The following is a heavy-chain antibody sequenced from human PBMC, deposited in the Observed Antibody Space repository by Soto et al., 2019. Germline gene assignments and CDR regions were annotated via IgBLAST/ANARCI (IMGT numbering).Heavy chain of an antibody. D-gene: IGHD6-13*01. CDR3: ARGSSGYISSWYYFDY. CDR1: GFTFTDYA. V-gene: IGHV3-23*04. CDR2: ISGIGGST. J-gene: IGHJ4*02. Sequence: VQLVESGGGVVQPGRSLRLSCAASGFTFTDYALSWVRQAPGKGLEWVATISGIGGSTYLADSVKGRLSISRDNSKNTVSLLMNSLRAEDTAVYFCARGSSGYISSWYYFDYWGRGTLVTVSS.